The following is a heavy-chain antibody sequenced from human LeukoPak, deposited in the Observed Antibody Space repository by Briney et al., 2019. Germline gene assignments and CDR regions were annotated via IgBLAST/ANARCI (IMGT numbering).Heavy chain of an antibody. CDR3: ASSAGGSSLDY. J-gene: IGHJ4*02. V-gene: IGHV1-69*05. CDR2: IIPIFGTA. Sequence: ASVKVSCKASGGTFSSYAISWVRQAPGQGLEWMGGIIPIFGTANYAQKFQGRVTITTDESTSTAYMELSSLRSEDTAMYYCASSAGGSSLDYWGQGTLVTVSP. D-gene: IGHD2-2*01. CDR1: GGTFSSYA.